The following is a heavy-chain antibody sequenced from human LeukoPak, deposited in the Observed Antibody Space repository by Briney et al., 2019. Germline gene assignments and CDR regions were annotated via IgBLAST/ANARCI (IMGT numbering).Heavy chain of an antibody. CDR2: ISSSSSYI. V-gene: IGHV3-21*01. CDR3: ARGLWFGELLPPLHY. Sequence: PGGSLRLSCAASGFTFSSYSMNWVRQAPGKGLEWVSSISSSSSYIYYADSVKGRFTISRDNAKNSLYLQMNSLRAEDTAVYYCARGLWFGELLPPLHYWGPGTLVTVSS. D-gene: IGHD3-10*01. CDR1: GFTFSSYS. J-gene: IGHJ4*02.